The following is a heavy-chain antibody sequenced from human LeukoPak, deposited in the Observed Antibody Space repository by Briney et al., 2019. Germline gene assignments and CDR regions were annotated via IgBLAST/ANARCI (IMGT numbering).Heavy chain of an antibody. Sequence: GGSLRLSCPASGFTLSSDCMKWVHQAPGKGLERVSSISISSRYIYYADSGKGRFTISRGNAKNSLYLQMNSLRAEDTAVYYCARLAAAYHFDYWGQGTLVTVSS. J-gene: IGHJ4*02. CDR1: GFTLSSDC. D-gene: IGHD6-13*01. CDR3: ARLAAAYHFDY. CDR2: ISISSRYI. V-gene: IGHV3-21*01.